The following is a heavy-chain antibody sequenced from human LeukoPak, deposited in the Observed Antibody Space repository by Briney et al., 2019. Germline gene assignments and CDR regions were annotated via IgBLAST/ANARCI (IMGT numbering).Heavy chain of an antibody. CDR3: ARMSSSSWQLDY. CDR2: MSNSGST. Sequence: PSETLSLTCSVSGDSIILYYWIWIRQPPGEGLDYIAYMSNSGSTNSSPSLKSRVTMSLDTSKNSFSLKLTSVTAADTAVYYCARMSSSSWQLDYWGQGLLVTVSS. CDR1: GDSIILYY. J-gene: IGHJ4*02. D-gene: IGHD6-13*01. V-gene: IGHV4-59*01.